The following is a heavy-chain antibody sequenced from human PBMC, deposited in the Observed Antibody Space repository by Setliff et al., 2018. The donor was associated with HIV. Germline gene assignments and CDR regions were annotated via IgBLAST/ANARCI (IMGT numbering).Heavy chain of an antibody. V-gene: IGHV3-48*01. CDR3: VRDGLEGDMAGRQRTYAFGY. CDR1: GFAFSSYS. Sequence: PGGSLRLSCAASGFAFSSYSMNWVRQAPGKGLEWVSYISFSGNTICYADSVKGRFTISRDNAKNSLYLQMNSLRAEDTAVYYCVRDGLEGDMAGRQRTYAFGYWGQGTLVTVSS. D-gene: IGHD2-15*01. J-gene: IGHJ4*02. CDR2: ISFSGNTI.